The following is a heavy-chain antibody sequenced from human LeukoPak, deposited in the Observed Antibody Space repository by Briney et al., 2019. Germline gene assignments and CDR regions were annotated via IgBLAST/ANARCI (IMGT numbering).Heavy chain of an antibody. CDR3: AKVRDTFSVVAAASLYY. D-gene: IGHD2-2*01. V-gene: IGHV3-64D*09. J-gene: IGHJ4*02. Sequence: GGSLRLSYSASGFTFSRYGVEWVRQAPGKGLEYVSAISSNGGSTYYADSVKGRVTISRDNSKDTLYLQMSSLRADDTAVYYCAKVRDTFSVVAAASLYYWGQGTLVTVSS. CDR2: ISSNGGST. CDR1: GFTFSRYG.